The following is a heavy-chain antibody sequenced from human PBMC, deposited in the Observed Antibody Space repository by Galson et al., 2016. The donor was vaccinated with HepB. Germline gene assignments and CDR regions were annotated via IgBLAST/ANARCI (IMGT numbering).Heavy chain of an antibody. CDR1: GGSITSDNYS. Sequence: SETLSLTCTVSGGSITSDNYSWGWIRQPPGKGLEWIGSIYYNGGTYDNPSLKSRVTMSVDTSKNLFSLELRSLVAADTAVYYCARAVTYYVDYWGQGTLVTVSS. J-gene: IGHJ4*02. CDR2: IYYNGGT. CDR3: ARAVTYYVDY. V-gene: IGHV4-39*07. D-gene: IGHD3-16*01.